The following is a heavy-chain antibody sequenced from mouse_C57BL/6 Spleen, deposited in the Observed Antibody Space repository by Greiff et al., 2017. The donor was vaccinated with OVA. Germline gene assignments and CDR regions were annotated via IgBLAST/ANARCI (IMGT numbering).Heavy chain of an antibody. J-gene: IGHJ4*01. CDR2: IHPNSGST. D-gene: IGHD1-1*01. CDR1: GYTFTSYW. V-gene: IGHV1-64*01. Sequence: VQLQQPGAELVKPGASVKLSCKASGYTFTSYWMHWVKQRPGQGLEWIGMIHPNSGSTNYNEKFKSKATLTVDKSSSTAYMQLSSLTSEDSAVYYCARWSLSGSRDLDYWGQGTSVTVSS. CDR3: ARWSLSGSRDLDY.